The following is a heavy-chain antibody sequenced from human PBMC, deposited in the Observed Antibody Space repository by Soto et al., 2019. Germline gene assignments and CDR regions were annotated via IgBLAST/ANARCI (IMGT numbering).Heavy chain of an antibody. CDR2: IYTSGST. Sequence: QVQLQESGPGLVKPSETLSLSSTVSGASISNYYWSWIRQPAGKGLEWIGRIYTSGSTDYNPSLTSRVTISIDTSNNQFSLKVTSVTAADTAVYYCARERREEIHDGYEIDYWGQRTLVTVSS. J-gene: IGHJ4*02. CDR3: ARERREEIHDGYEIDY. D-gene: IGHD5-12*01. V-gene: IGHV4-4*07. CDR1: GASISNYY.